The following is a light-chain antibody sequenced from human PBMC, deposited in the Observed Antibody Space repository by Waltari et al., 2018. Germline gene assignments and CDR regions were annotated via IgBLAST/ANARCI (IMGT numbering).Light chain of an antibody. J-gene: IGLJ2*01. CDR3: AAWDDRLNGPV. V-gene: IGLV1-44*01. Sequence: QSVLTQPPSASGTPGQRVTISCSGSSSNIGSIPGRWYQQLPGTAPKHLIYNNHQRPSGVHDRFSGSKSGTSASLAISGLQSEDEADYCCAAWDDRLNGPVFGGGTKLTVL. CDR1: SSNIGSIP. CDR2: NNH.